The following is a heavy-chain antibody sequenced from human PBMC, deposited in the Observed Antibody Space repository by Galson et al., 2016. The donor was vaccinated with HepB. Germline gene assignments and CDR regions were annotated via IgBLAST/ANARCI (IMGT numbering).Heavy chain of an antibody. Sequence: SLRLSCAGSGFTFSSYGMRWVRQAPGKGLEWVAVISYDGFNKYYADSVKGRFTISRDNSKNTLYLQMNSLRAEDTAVYSCAKEVIRYSSHYYGMDVWGQGTTVTVSS. D-gene: IGHD3-9*01. CDR2: ISYDGFNK. V-gene: IGHV3-30*18. CDR3: AKEVIRYSSHYYGMDV. CDR1: GFTFSSYG. J-gene: IGHJ6*02.